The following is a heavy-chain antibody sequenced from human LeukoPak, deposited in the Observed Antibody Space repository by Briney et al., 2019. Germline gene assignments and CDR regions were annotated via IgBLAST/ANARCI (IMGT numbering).Heavy chain of an antibody. CDR1: GGSFSSYY. V-gene: IGHV4-34*01. Sequence: SETLSLTCAVYGGSFSSYYRSWIRQPPGKGLEWIGEINQSGSTNYNPSLKSRVTVSVDTSKNQFSLKLSSVTAADTAVYYCARDSRWELAAFDIWGQGTMVTVSS. CDR3: ARDSRWELAAFDI. J-gene: IGHJ3*02. D-gene: IGHD1-26*01. CDR2: INQSGST.